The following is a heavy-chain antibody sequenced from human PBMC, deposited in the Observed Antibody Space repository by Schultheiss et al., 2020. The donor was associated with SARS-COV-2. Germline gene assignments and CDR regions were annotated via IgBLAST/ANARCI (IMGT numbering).Heavy chain of an antibody. Sequence: SETLSLTCTVSGGSISSGGYYWSWIRQPPGKGLEWIGEIHHSGSTYYNPSLKSRITMSVDTSKNQFYLKLSSVTAADTAVYYCARVGSTWYYFDYWGQGTLVTVSS. D-gene: IGHD6-13*01. CDR2: IHHSGST. V-gene: IGHV4-39*07. CDR1: GGSISSGGYY. CDR3: ARVGSTWYYFDY. J-gene: IGHJ4*02.